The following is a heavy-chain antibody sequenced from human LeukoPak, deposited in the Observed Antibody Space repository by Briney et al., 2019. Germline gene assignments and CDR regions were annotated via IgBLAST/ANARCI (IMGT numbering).Heavy chain of an antibody. J-gene: IGHJ4*02. CDR2: INHSGST. CDR3: ARTWGRWLTTFDY. CDR1: GASISGSSHYY. Sequence: SETLSLTCTVSGASISGSSHYYWSWIRQPPGKGLEWIGEINHSGSTNYNPSLKSRVTISVDTSKNQFSLKLSSVTAADTAVYYCARTWGRWLTTFDYWGQGTLVTVSS. V-gene: IGHV4-34*01. D-gene: IGHD4-23*01.